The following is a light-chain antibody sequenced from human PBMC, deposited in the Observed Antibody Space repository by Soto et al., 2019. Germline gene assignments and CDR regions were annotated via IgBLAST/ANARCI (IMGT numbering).Light chain of an antibody. J-gene: IGLJ2*01. CDR1: SSDVGGYNY. CDR3: SSYTSSSTRV. Sequence: QSALTQPASVSGSPGQSITISCTGTSSDVGGYNYVSWYQQHPGKAPKLMIYDVSNRPSGVSNRFSGSKSGNTASLTISGLPAEDEADYYCSSYTSSSTRVFGGGIKVTVL. V-gene: IGLV2-14*01. CDR2: DVS.